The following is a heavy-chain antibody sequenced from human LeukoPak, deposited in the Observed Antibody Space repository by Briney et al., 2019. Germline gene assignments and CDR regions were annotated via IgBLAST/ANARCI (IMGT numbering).Heavy chain of an antibody. D-gene: IGHD2-2*01. CDR3: GGGGITSPFYFDY. J-gene: IGHJ4*02. CDR1: GFAFAEHG. CDR2: INWSGGST. Sequence: PGGSLRLSCTASGFAFAEHGMSWVRQVPGKGLEWVSGINWSGGSTGYADPLRGRFTISRDNAKNSLYLQMDSLRAEDTALYYCGGGGITSPFYFDYWGQGTLVTVSS. V-gene: IGHV3-20*04.